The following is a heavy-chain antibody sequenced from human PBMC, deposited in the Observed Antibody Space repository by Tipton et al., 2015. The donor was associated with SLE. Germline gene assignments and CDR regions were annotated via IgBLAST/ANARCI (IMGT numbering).Heavy chain of an antibody. CDR1: GGTFSSYA. CDR3: ARSDDYGVNFDY. J-gene: IGHJ4*02. CDR2: IIPIFGTA. V-gene: IGHV1-69*06. D-gene: IGHD4-17*01. Sequence: QLVQSGAEVKKPGSSVKVSCKASGGTFSSYAISWVRQAPGQGLEWMGGIIPIFGTANYAQKLQGRVTMTTDTSTSTAYMELRSLRSDDTAVYYCARSDDYGVNFDYWGQGTLVTVSS.